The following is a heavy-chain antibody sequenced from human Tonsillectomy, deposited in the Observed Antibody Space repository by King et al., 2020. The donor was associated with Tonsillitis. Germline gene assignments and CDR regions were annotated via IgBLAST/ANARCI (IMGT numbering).Heavy chain of an antibody. CDR2: IYNSDNT. D-gene: IGHD2-15*01. V-gene: IGHV4-31*03. Sequence: QLQESGPGLVKPSQTLSLTCTVSGGSISGGDNYWSWIRQLPGKGLEWIGYIYNSDNTYYKSSLKSRLTISVDTSNNQFSLKLSSVTAADTAVYYCGRYEGGVFDPWGQGTLVTVSS. CDR3: GRYEGGVFDP. J-gene: IGHJ5*02. CDR1: GGSISGGDNY.